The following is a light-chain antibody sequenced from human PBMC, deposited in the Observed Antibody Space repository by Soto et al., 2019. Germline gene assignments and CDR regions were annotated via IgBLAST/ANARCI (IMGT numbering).Light chain of an antibody. CDR1: QSINIY. V-gene: IGKV1-39*01. CDR2: AAS. J-gene: IGKJ2*01. CDR3: QQSYRSPYT. Sequence: IQMTQSPSSLSASVGDRVTVTCRARQSINIYLNWYQQKPGKAPTLLIYAASNLQSGVPSRFSGGGSRTDFTLTISSLQAEDFATYYGQQSYRSPYTFGQGTKLEIK.